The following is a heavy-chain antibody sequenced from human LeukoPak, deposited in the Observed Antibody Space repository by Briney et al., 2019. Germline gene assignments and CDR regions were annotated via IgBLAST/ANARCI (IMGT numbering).Heavy chain of an antibody. Sequence: PGGSLRLSCAASGFTFANAWMSWVRQAPGKGLEWAGFIRSKVYGGTTEYAASVKGRFTISRDDSKSIAYLQMNSLKTEDTAAYYCTRVGIAARIVDYWGQGTLVTVSS. D-gene: IGHD6-6*01. CDR2: IRSKVYGGTT. CDR3: TRVGIAARIVDY. CDR1: GFTFANAW. V-gene: IGHV3-49*04. J-gene: IGHJ4*02.